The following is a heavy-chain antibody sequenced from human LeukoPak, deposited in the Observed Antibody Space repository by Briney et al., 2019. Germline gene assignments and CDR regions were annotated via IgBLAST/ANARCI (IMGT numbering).Heavy chain of an antibody. CDR1: GFTFSSYE. CDR2: ISSSGSTI. D-gene: IGHD3-16*01. J-gene: IGHJ4*02. V-gene: IGHV3-48*03. CDR3: ARTAFDDSR. Sequence: GGSLRLSWAASGFTFSSYEMNWVRQAPGKGLEWVSYISSSGSTIYYADSVKGRFTISRDNAKNSLYLQMNSLRAEDTAVYYCARTAFDDSRWGQGTLVTVSS.